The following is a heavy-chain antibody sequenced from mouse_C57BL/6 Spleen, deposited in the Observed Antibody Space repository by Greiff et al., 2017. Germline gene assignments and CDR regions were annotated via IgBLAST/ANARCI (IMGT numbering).Heavy chain of an antibody. CDR2: INPNNGGT. J-gene: IGHJ1*03. CDR1: GYTFTDYN. CDR3: ASANWDWYFDV. V-gene: IGHV1-22*01. Sequence: EVQLQQSGPELVKPGASVKMSCKASGYTFTDYNMHWVKQSHGKSLEWIGYINPNNGGTSYNQKFKGKATLTVNKSSSTAYMELRSLTSEDSAVYYCASANWDWYFDVWGTGTTVTVSS. D-gene: IGHD4-1*01.